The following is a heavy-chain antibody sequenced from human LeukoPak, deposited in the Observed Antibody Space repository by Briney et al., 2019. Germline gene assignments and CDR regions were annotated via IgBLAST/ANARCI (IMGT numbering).Heavy chain of an antibody. CDR1: GFTFSSYA. CDR2: ISGSGGST. V-gene: IGHV3-23*01. Sequence: PGGSLRLSCAASGFTFSSYAMSWVRQAPGKGLEWVSAISGSGGSTYYADSVKGRFTISRDNSKNTLYLQMNSLRAEDTAVYYCAKSLTIFGVVMGGAFDIWGQGTMVTVSS. J-gene: IGHJ3*02. D-gene: IGHD3-3*01. CDR3: AKSLTIFGVVMGGAFDI.